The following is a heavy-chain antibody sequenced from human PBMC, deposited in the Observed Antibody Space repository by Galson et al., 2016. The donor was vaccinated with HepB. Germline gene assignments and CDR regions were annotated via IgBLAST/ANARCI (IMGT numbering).Heavy chain of an antibody. CDR2: ISAYNGNT. CDR1: GYTFTTYG. CDR3: AKGSIIQLPIQSYYYYYGIDV. D-gene: IGHD2-2*01. V-gene: IGHV1-18*01. Sequence: SVKVSCKASGYTFTTYGISWVRQAPGQGLEWMGWISAYNGNTNYAQKLQGRVTMTTDTSTSTAYMELRSLRSDDTAVYYCAKGSIIQLPIQSYYYYYGIDVWGHGTTVTVSS. J-gene: IGHJ6*02.